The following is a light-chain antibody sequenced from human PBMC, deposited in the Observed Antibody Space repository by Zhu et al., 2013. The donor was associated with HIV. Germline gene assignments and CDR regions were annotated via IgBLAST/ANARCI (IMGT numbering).Light chain of an antibody. CDR2: EVS. J-gene: IGLJ2*01. CDR1: NRDVGSYNF. CDR3: NSHRSGTTLVL. Sequence: QSALTQPASVSGSPGQSITISCTGTNRDVGSYNFVSWFQQRPGKAPKLIIYEVSKRPSGVSHRFSASKSGNTASLTISGLQDDDEAEYYCNSHRSGTTLVLFGGGTKVTVL. V-gene: IGLV2-14*02.